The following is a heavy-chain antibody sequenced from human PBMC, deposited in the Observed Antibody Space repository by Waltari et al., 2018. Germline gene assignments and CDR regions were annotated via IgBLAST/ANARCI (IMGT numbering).Heavy chain of an antibody. CDR2: MNPNSVNT. CDR1: GYTFTSYD. Sequence: QVQLVQSGAEVKKPGASVKVSCKASGYTFTSYDINWVRQATGQGIEWRGWMNPNSVNTGDAKKFQGRVTRTMNTSISTAYMELSSLRSEDTAVYYCASALYDFWSGFSYWGQGTLVTVSS. D-gene: IGHD3-3*01. J-gene: IGHJ4*02. CDR3: ASALYDFWSGFSY. V-gene: IGHV1-8*01.